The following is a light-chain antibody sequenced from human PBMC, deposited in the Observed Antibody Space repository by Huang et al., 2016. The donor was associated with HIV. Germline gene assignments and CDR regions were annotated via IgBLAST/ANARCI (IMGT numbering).Light chain of an antibody. Sequence: IVLTQSPGTLSLSPGERATLSCRASQSISSSYLAWYHQQPGQAPRLVSYGASSRVSGIPDRFSGSGSGTDFTLTISRLEPEDFAVYYCQQYGSSPPTFGQGTKVEIK. CDR2: GAS. J-gene: IGKJ1*01. CDR1: QSISSSY. V-gene: IGKV3-20*01. CDR3: QQYGSSPPT.